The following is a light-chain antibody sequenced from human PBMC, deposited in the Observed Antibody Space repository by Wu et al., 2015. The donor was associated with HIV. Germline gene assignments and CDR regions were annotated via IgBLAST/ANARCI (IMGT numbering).Light chain of an antibody. CDR3: QQYDNWPPFT. V-gene: IGKV3-15*01. CDR2: DAS. CDR1: QRISSN. J-gene: IGKJ2*01. Sequence: VMTQSPDTLSVSPGERVTLSCRASQRISSNVAWYHRRPGQAPRLLIYDASTRSRDIPAKFSGSGSGTEFTLTINNMQSEDFGVYYCQQYDNWPPFTFGQGTKLEIK.